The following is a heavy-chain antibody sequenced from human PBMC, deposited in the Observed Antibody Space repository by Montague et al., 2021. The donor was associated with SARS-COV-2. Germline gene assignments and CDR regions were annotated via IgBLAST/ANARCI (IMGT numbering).Heavy chain of an antibody. Sequence: SETLSLTCTVSGGSISSSSYYWGWIRQPPGKGLEWIGSIYYSGSTYYNPSLKSRVTISVDTSKNQFSLKLSSVTAADTAVYYCARHAPAINMVRGVKPLDWFDPWGQGTLVTVSS. CDR3: ARHAPAINMVRGVKPLDWFDP. D-gene: IGHD3-10*01. CDR1: GGSISSSSYY. J-gene: IGHJ5*02. CDR2: IYYSGST. V-gene: IGHV4-39*01.